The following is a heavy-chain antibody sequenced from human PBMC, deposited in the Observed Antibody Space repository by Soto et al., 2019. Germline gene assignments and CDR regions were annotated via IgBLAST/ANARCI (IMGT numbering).Heavy chain of an antibody. J-gene: IGHJ6*02. Sequence: PSGTLSLTCTVPGASISSGGYYWSWICQQQGKGLEGIGDIYTSGSNYHNPSLKSRVTISVDTSTNQFSLKVSSVTAADTAVYYCARDYRGTYYYYIMDVWGQGTTVTVSS. V-gene: IGHV4-31*03. CDR3: ARDYRGTYYYYIMDV. CDR1: GASISSGGYY. CDR2: IYTSGSN. D-gene: IGHD3-10*01.